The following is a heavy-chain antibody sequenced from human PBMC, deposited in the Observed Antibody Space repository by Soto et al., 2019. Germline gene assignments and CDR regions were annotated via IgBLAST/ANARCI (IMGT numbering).Heavy chain of an antibody. Sequence: ASVKVSCKASGYTFTGYYMHWVRQAPGQGLEWMGWINPNSGGTNYAQRFQGRVTMTRDTSISTAYMELSRLRSDDTAVYYCARDLMVVAATPPTNWFDPWGQGTLVTVPQ. CDR3: ARDLMVVAATPPTNWFDP. V-gene: IGHV1-2*02. CDR1: GYTFTGYY. J-gene: IGHJ5*02. D-gene: IGHD2-15*01. CDR2: INPNSGGT.